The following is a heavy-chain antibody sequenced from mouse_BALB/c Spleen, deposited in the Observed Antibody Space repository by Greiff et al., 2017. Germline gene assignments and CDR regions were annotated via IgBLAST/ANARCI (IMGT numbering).Heavy chain of an antibody. CDR3: ARNPHYYGSSHGYFDG. CDR2: IDPANGNT. J-gene: IGHJ1*01. V-gene: IGHV14-3*02. CDR1: GFNIKDTY. Sequence: EVKLQQSGAELVKPGASVKLSCTASGFNIKDTYMHWVKQRPEQGLEWIGRIDPANGNTKYDPKFQGKATITADTSSNTAYLQLSSLTSEDTAVYYCARNPHYYGSSHGYFDGWGAGTTVTVSS. D-gene: IGHD1-1*01.